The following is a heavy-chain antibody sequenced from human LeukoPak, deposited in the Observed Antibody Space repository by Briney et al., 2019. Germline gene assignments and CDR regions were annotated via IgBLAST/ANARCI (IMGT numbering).Heavy chain of an antibody. D-gene: IGHD3-22*01. V-gene: IGHV3-23*01. CDR3: AKPSSGYTSFHI. Sequence: GGSLRLSCVVSGFTFRSYAMSWVRQAPGKGLEWVSAISGSGGSTYDADSVKGRFTISRDNSKNTLYLQMNSLRVEDTAVYYCAKPSSGYTSFHIRGQGTMVTVSS. CDR1: GFTFRSYA. CDR2: ISGSGGST. J-gene: IGHJ3*02.